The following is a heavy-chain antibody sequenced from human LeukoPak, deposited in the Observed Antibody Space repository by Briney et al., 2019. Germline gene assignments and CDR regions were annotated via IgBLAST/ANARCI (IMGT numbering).Heavy chain of an antibody. CDR1: GGSISSGSYY. V-gene: IGHV4-61*02. Sequence: SETLSLTCTVSGGSISSGSYYWSWIRQPAGKGLEWIGRIYTSGSTNYNPSLESRVTISVDTSKNQFSLKLSSVTAADTAVYYCARAGTGYFDYWGQGTLVTVSS. CDR3: ARAGTGYFDY. CDR2: IYTSGST. J-gene: IGHJ4*02. D-gene: IGHD1-1*01.